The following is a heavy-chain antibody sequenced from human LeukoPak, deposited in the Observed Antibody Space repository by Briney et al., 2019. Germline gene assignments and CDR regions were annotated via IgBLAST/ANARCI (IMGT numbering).Heavy chain of an antibody. V-gene: IGHV3-30*03. CDR2: ISYDGSNK. Sequence: GRSLRLSCAASGFTLTSYVMHWVRQAPGKGLQWVALISYDGSNKYYADSVKGRFTISRDNSKNTLYLQMNSLRAEDTAVYYCARPRGAAAGTFGFDPWGQGTLVTVSS. CDR3: ARPRGAAAGTFGFDP. D-gene: IGHD6-13*01. J-gene: IGHJ5*02. CDR1: GFTLTSYV.